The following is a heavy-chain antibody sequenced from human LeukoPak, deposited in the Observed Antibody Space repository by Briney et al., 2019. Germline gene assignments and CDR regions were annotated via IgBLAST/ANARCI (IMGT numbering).Heavy chain of an antibody. CDR2: ISSGSSTI. Sequence: GGSLRLSCAASGYTFTDHGMHWVRQAPGKGLEWVSYISSGSSTIYYADSVKGRFTISRDNAKHSLFLQMNSLRAEDTAMYYCARDLLLWFGDSNQPDASDIWGQGTKVTVSS. V-gene: IGHV3-48*01. CDR1: GYTFTDHG. D-gene: IGHD3-10*01. J-gene: IGHJ3*02. CDR3: ARDLLLWFGDSNQPDASDI.